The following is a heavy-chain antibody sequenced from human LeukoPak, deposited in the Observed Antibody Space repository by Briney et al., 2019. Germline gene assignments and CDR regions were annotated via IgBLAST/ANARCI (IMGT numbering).Heavy chain of an antibody. J-gene: IGHJ4*02. CDR2: INQDGSEK. CDR3: AREVYSYDRSGYLVY. CDR1: GFNFRSYW. V-gene: IGHV3-7*01. Sequence: PGGSLRLSCAASGFNFRSYWMSWVRQAPGKGLEWVATINQDGSEKYFMDSLKGRLIISRDNAKNSLYLQMNSLRAEDTAVYYCAREVYSYDRSGYLVYWGQGTLVTVSS. D-gene: IGHD3-22*01.